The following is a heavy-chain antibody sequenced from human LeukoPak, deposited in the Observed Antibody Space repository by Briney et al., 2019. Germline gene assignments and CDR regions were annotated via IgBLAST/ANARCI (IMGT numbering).Heavy chain of an antibody. CDR1: GGTFSSYA. D-gene: IGHD3/OR15-3a*01. J-gene: IGHJ3*02. Sequence: SVKISCKASGGTFSSYAISWVRQAPGQGLEWMGGIIPIFGTANYAQKFQGRVTITADESTSTAYMELSSLRSEDTSVYYCASQHGTRAFDIWGQGTLATVSS. V-gene: IGHV1-69*13. CDR3: ASQHGTRAFDI. CDR2: IIPIFGTA.